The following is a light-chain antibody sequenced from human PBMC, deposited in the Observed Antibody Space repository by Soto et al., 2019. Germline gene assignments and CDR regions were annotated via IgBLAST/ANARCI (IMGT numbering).Light chain of an antibody. CDR3: SSYTSSSTLLV. CDR1: SSDVGGYNY. J-gene: IGLJ2*01. Sequence: QSVLTQPASVSGSPGQSITISCTGTSSDVGGYNYVYWYQQHPGKAPKLMIYEVSNRPSGVSNRFSGSKSGNTASLTISGLQAEDEADYYCSSYTSSSTLLVFGGGTKLTVL. CDR2: EVS. V-gene: IGLV2-14*01.